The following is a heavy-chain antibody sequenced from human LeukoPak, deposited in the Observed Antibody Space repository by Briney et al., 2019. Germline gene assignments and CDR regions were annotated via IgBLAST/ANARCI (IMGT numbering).Heavy chain of an antibody. CDR2: INHSGST. Sequence: SETLSLTCAVYGGSFSGYYWSWIRHPPGKGLEWIGEINHSGSTNYNPTLKSRVTISVDTSKNQFSLKLSSVTAADTAVYYCARGRSSSWSGYYYYYMDVWGKGTTVTVSS. V-gene: IGHV4-34*01. CDR1: GGSFSGYY. CDR3: ARGRSSSWSGYYYYYMDV. J-gene: IGHJ6*03. D-gene: IGHD6-13*01.